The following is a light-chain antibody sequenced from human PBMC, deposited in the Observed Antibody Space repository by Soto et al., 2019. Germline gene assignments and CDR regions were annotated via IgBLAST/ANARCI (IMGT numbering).Light chain of an antibody. CDR3: QQYYSSPFT. J-gene: IGKJ3*01. CDR1: QSVFYSSNNKNY. V-gene: IGKV4-1*01. Sequence: DIVMTQSPDSLAVSLGERATINCKSSQSVFYSSNNKNYLGWYQQKPGLPPKLLISWASTRESGVPDRFSGSGSGADFTLTISSLQAEDVAVYYCQQYYSSPFTFGPGTKVDIK. CDR2: WAS.